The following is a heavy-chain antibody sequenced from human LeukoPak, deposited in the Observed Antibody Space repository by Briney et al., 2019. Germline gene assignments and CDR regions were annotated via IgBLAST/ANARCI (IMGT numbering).Heavy chain of an antibody. CDR1: LLTFSRYW. CDR2: INHDGSEH. J-gene: IGHJ4*02. Sequence: GVSLRLPYVASLLTFSRYWLSWVRQAPRKGLAWVANINHDGSEHYHVDSVKGRFTISRDNAKNSLYLQLDSLRAEDTAVFYCARDDGFPTVDYWGQGTLVTVSS. D-gene: IGHD3-10*01. V-gene: IGHV3-7*04. CDR3: ARDDGFPTVDY.